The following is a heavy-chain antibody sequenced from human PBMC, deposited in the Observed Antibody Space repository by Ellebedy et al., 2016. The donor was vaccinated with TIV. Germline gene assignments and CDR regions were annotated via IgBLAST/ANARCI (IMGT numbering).Heavy chain of an antibody. CDR3: ASSSGSGFHYYYGMDV. CDR2: IYYSGST. D-gene: IGHD3-22*01. J-gene: IGHJ6*02. CDR1: GGSISSGGYS. Sequence: SETLSLXXAVSGGSISSGGYSWSWIRQPPGKGLEWIGYIYYSGSTNYNPSLKSRVTISVDTSQNQFSLKLSSVTAADTAVYYCASSSGSGFHYYYGMDVWGQGTTVTVSS. V-gene: IGHV4-61*08.